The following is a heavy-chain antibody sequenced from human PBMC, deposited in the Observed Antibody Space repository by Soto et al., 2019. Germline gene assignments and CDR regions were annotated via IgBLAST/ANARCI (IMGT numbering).Heavy chain of an antibody. V-gene: IGHV1-18*01. CDR3: ARDLPTMDV. CDR1: GYTFTSYG. J-gene: IGHJ6*02. CDR2: IRAYNGNT. Sequence: QVQLVQSGAEVKKPGASVKVSCKASGYTFTSYGISWVRQAPGQGLEWMGWIRAYNGNTXYAQKLQGRVTMTTDTXXXXXXXXXXXXXXXXXXXXXCARDLPTMDVWGQGTTVTVSS.